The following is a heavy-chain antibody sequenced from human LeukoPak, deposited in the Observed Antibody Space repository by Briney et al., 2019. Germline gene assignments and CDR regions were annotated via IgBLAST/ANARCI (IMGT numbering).Heavy chain of an antibody. Sequence: GGSLRLSCAASGFTFSSYWMSWVRQAPGKGLEWVANIKQDGSEKYYVDSVKGRFTISRDNAKNSLYLQMNSLRAEDTAVYYCARDTGAAKDYYYYGMGVWGKGTTVTVSS. CDR2: IKQDGSEK. D-gene: IGHD2-15*01. J-gene: IGHJ6*04. V-gene: IGHV3-7*03. CDR1: GFTFSSYW. CDR3: ARDTGAAKDYYYYGMGV.